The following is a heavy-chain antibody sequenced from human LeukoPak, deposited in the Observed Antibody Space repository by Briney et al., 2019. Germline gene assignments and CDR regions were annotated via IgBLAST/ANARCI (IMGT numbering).Heavy chain of an antibody. CDR2: IYYSGST. V-gene: IGHV4-59*01. J-gene: IGHJ4*02. D-gene: IGHD3-22*01. CDR3: ARGYDSSGYYFDY. CDR1: GGSISSYY. Sequence: KPSETLSLTCTVSGGSISSYYWSWIRQPPGKGLEWIGYIYYSGSTNYNPSLKSRVTISVDTSKNQFSLKLSSVTAADTAVYYCARGYDSSGYYFDYWGQGTLVTVSS.